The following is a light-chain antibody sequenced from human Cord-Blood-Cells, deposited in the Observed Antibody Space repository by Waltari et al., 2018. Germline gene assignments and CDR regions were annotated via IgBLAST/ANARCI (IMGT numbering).Light chain of an antibody. J-gene: IGLJ2*01. CDR3: SSYTSSSTVV. CDR2: DVS. Sequence: QSALTQPASVSCSPGPSITISCTGTSSYVGGYNFFSWYQQHPGKAPKLMIYDVSNRPSGVSNRFSGSKSGNTASLTISGLQAEDEADYYCSSYTSSSTVVFGGGTKLTVL. CDR1: SSYVGGYNF. V-gene: IGLV2-14*01.